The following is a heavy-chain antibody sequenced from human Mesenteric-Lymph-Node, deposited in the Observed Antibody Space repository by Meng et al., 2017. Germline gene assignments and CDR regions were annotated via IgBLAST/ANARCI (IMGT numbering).Heavy chain of an antibody. CDR1: GGSTSSYY. V-gene: IGHV4-59*01. J-gene: IGHJ4*02. CDR2: IYYSGST. Sequence: SEILSLTCTVSGGSTSSYYWSWIRQRPGKGLDWIGYIYYSGSTNYNPSLKSRVTISVDTSKNQFSLKLSSVTAADTAVYYCARAKTYYDILTGYYYYFDYWGQGTLVTVSS. D-gene: IGHD3-9*01. CDR3: ARAKTYYDILTGYYYYFDY.